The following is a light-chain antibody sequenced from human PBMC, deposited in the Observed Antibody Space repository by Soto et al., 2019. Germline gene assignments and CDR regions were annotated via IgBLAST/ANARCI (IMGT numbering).Light chain of an antibody. Sequence: DIVMTQSPDSLAVSLGERAAINCSSSQRGLKSSTNRNYLAWYQQKAGQPPKLLIYWESIRESGLPDRFSGRGSGTDFTLSISNLQTEDVAVYYCHQFYSSPLTFGGGTKVQIK. J-gene: IGKJ4*01. CDR3: HQFYSSPLT. CDR1: QRGLKSSTNRNY. V-gene: IGKV4-1*01. CDR2: WES.